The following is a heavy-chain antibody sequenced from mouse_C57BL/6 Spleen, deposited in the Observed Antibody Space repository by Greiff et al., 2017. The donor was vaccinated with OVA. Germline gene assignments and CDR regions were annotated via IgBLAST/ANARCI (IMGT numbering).Heavy chain of an antibody. D-gene: IGHD2-3*01. J-gene: IGHJ1*03. CDR2: IDPETGGT. V-gene: IGHV1-15*01. CDR1: GYTFTDYE. CDR3: TRSHDGYYWYFDV. Sequence: QVQLQQSGAELVRPGASVTLSCKASGYTFTDYEMHWVKQTPVHGLEWIGAIDPETGGTAYNQKFKGKAKLTADKSSSTAYMELRSLTSEDSAVYYCTRSHDGYYWYFDVWGTGTTVTVSS.